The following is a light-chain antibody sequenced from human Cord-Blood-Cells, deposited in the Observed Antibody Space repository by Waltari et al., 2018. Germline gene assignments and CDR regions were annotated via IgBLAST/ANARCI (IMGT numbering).Light chain of an antibody. CDR1: QSVSSSY. J-gene: IGKJ2*03. Sequence: EIVLKQSPGTLSLSPGERATLSCRASQSVSSSYLAWYQQKPGQAPRLISYGASSRATGIPDRFSGSGSGTDFTLTISRLEPEDFAVYYCQQYGSSPYSFGQGTKLEIK. V-gene: IGKV3-20*01. CDR3: QQYGSSPYS. CDR2: GAS.